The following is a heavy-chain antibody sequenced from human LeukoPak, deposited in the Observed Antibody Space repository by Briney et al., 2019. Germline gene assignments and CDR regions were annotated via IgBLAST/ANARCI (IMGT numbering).Heavy chain of an antibody. CDR1: GFTFSSYA. V-gene: IGHV3-23*01. J-gene: IGHJ4*02. CDR2: INDSGGST. CDR3: AKDLDYDSSGYYGY. Sequence: GGSLRLSCAASGFTFSSYAMSWVRQAPGKGLEWVSAINDSGGSTYYADSVKGRFTISRDNSKNTLYLQMNSLRAEDTAVYYCAKDLDYDSSGYYGYWGQGTLVTVSS. D-gene: IGHD3-22*01.